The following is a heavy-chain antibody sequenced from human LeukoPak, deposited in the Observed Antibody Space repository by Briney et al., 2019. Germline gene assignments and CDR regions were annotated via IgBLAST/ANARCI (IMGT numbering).Heavy chain of an antibody. CDR1: GFAFSSYN. V-gene: IGHV3-21*06. CDR2: ISTTSTYI. CDR3: ARAGTCSSTSCDGGIEY. D-gene: IGHD2-2*01. Sequence: KTGGSLRLYCAASGFAFSSYNMKWVRQAPGKGLEWVSFISTTSTYIYYADSVKGRFTVSRDNSKNLLYLQMDSLRVEDTAVYYCARAGTCSSTSCDGGIEYWGQGTLVTVSS. J-gene: IGHJ4*02.